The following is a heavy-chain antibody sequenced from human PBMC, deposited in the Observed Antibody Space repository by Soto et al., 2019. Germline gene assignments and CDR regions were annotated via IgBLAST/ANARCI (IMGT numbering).Heavy chain of an antibody. CDR3: ARDRGSIAAAGTDWFDP. CDR1: GYTFTSYG. Sequence: AASVKVSCKASGYTFTSYGISWVRQAPGQGLEWMGWISAYNGNTNYAQKLQGRVTMTTDTSTSTAYMELRSLRSDDTAVYYCARDRGSIAAAGTDWFDPWGQGTLVTVSS. V-gene: IGHV1-18*04. CDR2: ISAYNGNT. J-gene: IGHJ5*02. D-gene: IGHD6-13*01.